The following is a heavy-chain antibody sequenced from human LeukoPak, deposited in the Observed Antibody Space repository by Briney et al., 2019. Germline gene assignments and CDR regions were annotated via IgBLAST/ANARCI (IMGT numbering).Heavy chain of an antibody. J-gene: IGHJ2*01. CDR3: ARDSPPSEVLRYFDWFPNWYFDL. CDR1: GGSISSSSYY. V-gene: IGHV4-39*07. Sequence: PSETLSLTCTVSGGSISSSSYYWGWIRQPPGKGLEWIGSIYYSGSTYYNPSLKSRVTISVDTSKNQFSLKLSSVTAADTAVYYCARDSPPSEVLRYFDWFPNWYFDLWGRGTLVTVSS. D-gene: IGHD3-9*01. CDR2: IYYSGST.